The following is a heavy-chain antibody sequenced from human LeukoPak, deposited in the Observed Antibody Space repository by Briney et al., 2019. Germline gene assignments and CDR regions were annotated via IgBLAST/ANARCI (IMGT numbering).Heavy chain of an antibody. CDR3: AREGADYYGPGYDY. V-gene: IGHV1-2*02. Sequence: AALKVSCKASGYTFRKNYIHWVRQAPGQGLEWVGWINPHNGATKYAPKFQGRVTMTGDTSISTAYMELNSLRSDDTAVYYCAREGADYYGPGYDYWSQGTLVTVSS. D-gene: IGHD3-10*01. CDR2: INPHNGAT. CDR1: GYTFRKNY. J-gene: IGHJ4*02.